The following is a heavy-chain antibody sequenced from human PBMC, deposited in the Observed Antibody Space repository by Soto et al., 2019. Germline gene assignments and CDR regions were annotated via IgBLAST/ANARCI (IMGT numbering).Heavy chain of an antibody. V-gene: IGHV3-64*01. D-gene: IGHD4-17*01. Sequence: GGSLRLSCAASGFTFSSYAMHWVRQAPGKGLEYVSAISSNGGSTYYANSVKGRFTISRDNSKNTLYLQMGSLRAEDMAVYYCARPPHPEVATYDYGDYVSRLGGLFYYYYYMDVWGKGTTVTVSS. CDR3: ARPPHPEVATYDYGDYVSRLGGLFYYYYYMDV. CDR2: ISSNGGST. J-gene: IGHJ6*03. CDR1: GFTFSSYA.